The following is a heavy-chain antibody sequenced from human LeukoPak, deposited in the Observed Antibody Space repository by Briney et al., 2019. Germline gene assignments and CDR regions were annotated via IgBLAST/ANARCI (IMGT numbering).Heavy chain of an antibody. CDR2: IYYSGST. Sequence: SETLSLTCTVSGYSISSGSDYWSWIRQPPGKGLEWIGYIYYSGSTNYNPSLKSRVTISVDTSKNQFSLKLSSVTAADTAVYYCASSLRPYYFAYWGQGTLVTVSS. V-gene: IGHV4-61*01. D-gene: IGHD4-17*01. CDR1: GYSISSGSDY. CDR3: ASSLRPYYFAY. J-gene: IGHJ4*02.